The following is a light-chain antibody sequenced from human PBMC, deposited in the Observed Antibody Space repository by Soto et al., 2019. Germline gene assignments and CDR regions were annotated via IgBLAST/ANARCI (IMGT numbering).Light chain of an antibody. CDR3: ASWDENLKGYV. V-gene: IGLV1-44*01. J-gene: IGLJ1*01. Sequence: QSVLTQPPSASGTPGQTITMSCSGGSSNIGRRAVNWYQQFPGAAPTLLIYGNDQRPSGVPGRFSGSKSGTSASLAISWLQSADDADYYCASWDENLKGYVFGAGTKVTVL. CDR2: GND. CDR1: SSNIGRRA.